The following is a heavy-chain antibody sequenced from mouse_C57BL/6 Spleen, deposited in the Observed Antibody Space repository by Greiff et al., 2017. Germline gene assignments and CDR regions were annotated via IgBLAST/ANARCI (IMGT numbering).Heavy chain of an antibody. CDR3: ARYRRLPSCAMDY. V-gene: IGHV7-3*01. D-gene: IGHD2-4*01. Sequence: EVQRVESGGGLVQPGGSLSLSCAASGFTFTDYYMSWVRQPPGKALEWLGFIRNKANGYTTEYSASVKGRFTISRDNSQSILYLQMNALRAEDSATYYGARYRRLPSCAMDYWGQGTSVTVSS. J-gene: IGHJ4*01. CDR2: IRNKANGYTT. CDR1: GFTFTDYY.